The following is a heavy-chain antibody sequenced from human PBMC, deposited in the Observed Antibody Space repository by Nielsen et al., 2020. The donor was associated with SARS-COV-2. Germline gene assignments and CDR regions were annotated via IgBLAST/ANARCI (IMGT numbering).Heavy chain of an antibody. Sequence: ASVKVSCKASGYTFTGYYMHWVRQAPGQGLEWMGWINPNSGGTNYAQKFQGWVTMTRDTSISTAYMELSRLRSDDTAVYYCARGHTSIAASYYYYYYMDVWGKGTTVTVSS. CDR1: GYTFTGYY. J-gene: IGHJ6*03. CDR3: ARGHTSIAASYYYYYYMDV. CDR2: INPNSGGT. D-gene: IGHD6-6*01. V-gene: IGHV1-2*04.